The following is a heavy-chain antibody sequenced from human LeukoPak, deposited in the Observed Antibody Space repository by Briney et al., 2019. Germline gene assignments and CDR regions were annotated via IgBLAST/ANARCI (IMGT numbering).Heavy chain of an antibody. CDR1: GHTFTSYD. Sequence: ASVKVSCKASGHTFTSYDINWVRQATGQGLEWMGWMNPNSGNTGYAQKFQGRVTMTRNTSISTAYMELSRLRSDDTAVYYCARARRPIAAAGTSLLYYWGQGTLVTVSS. CDR2: MNPNSGNT. CDR3: ARARRPIAAAGTSLLYY. J-gene: IGHJ4*02. D-gene: IGHD6-13*01. V-gene: IGHV1-8*01.